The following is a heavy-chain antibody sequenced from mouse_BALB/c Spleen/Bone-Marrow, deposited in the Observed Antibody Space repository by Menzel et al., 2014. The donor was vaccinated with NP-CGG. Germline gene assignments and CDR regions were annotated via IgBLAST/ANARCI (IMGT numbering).Heavy chain of an antibody. D-gene: IGHD1-1*01. CDR2: ISEGGSYT. CDR3: ANYYGSTWFAY. J-gene: IGHJ3*01. Sequence: DVKLQESGGGLVKPGGSLKLSCAASGFTFSDYYVYWVRQTPEKRLEWVATISEGGSYTYYPDSVKGRFTISRDNAKNNLYLQMSSLKSEDTAMYYCANYYGSTWFAYRGQGTLVTVSA. V-gene: IGHV5-4*02. CDR1: GFTFSDYY.